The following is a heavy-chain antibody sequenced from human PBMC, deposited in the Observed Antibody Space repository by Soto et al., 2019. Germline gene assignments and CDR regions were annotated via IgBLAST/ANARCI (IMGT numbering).Heavy chain of an antibody. CDR3: ARDLAVGLVHY. CDR2: ISAYNGNT. D-gene: IGHD6-19*01. V-gene: IGHV1-18*01. Sequence: VASVKVSCKASGYTFTSYGISWVRQAPGQGLEWMGWISAYNGNTKYAQKLQGRVTMTTDTSTSTAYMELRSLRSDDTVVYYCARDLAVGLVHYWGQGSLVTVSS. J-gene: IGHJ4*02. CDR1: GYTFTSYG.